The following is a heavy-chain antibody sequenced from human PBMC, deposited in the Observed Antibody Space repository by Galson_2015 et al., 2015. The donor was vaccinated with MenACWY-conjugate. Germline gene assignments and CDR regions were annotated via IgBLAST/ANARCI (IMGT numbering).Heavy chain of an antibody. V-gene: IGHV3-21*01. Sequence: SLRLSCAASGFTFSSYSMNWVRQAPGKGLEWVSSISSSSSYIYYADSVKGRFTISRDNAKNSLYLQMNSLRAEDTAVYYCAREKKGHYYDNQIGEDYWGQGTLVTVSS. J-gene: IGHJ4*02. D-gene: IGHD3-22*01. CDR3: AREKKGHYYDNQIGEDY. CDR1: GFTFSSYS. CDR2: ISSSSSYI.